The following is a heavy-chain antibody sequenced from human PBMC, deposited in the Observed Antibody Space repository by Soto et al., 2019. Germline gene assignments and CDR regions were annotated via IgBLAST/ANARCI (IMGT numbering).Heavy chain of an antibody. CDR3: ANRVLRTVFGLVTTTAIYFDF. V-gene: IGHV2-5*02. J-gene: IGHJ4*02. Sequence: QITLNESGPTVVRPTETLTLTCRFSGFSLTTSGVGVGWIRQSPGKAPEWLALIYWDDDKRYSASLKSRLTLTKDTSKNQVVLTVSDLDPTDTATYYCANRVLRTVFGLVTTTAIYFDFWGQGTPVAVSS. CDR1: GFSLTTSGVG. CDR2: IYWDDDK. D-gene: IGHD3-3*01.